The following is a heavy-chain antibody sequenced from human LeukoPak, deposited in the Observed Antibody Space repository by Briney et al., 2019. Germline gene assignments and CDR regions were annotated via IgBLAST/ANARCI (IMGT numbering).Heavy chain of an antibody. J-gene: IGHJ6*02. D-gene: IGHD5-18*01. CDR1: GGTFSSYA. CDR3: ARDPGYSYGYIYYYYGMDV. V-gene: IGHV1-69*13. Sequence: GASVKVSCKASGGTFSSYAISWVRQAPGQGLEWMGGIIPIFGTANYARKFQGRVTITADESTSTAYMELSSLRSEDTAVYYCARDPGYSYGYIYYYYGMDVWGQGTTVTVSS. CDR2: IIPIFGTA.